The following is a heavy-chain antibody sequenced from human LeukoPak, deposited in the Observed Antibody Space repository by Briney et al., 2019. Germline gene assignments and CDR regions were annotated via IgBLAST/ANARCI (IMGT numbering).Heavy chain of an antibody. CDR1: GGSFSNFS. CDR3: ARRWNYGRNYYIDV. CDR2: IIDIGRI. D-gene: IGHD1-7*01. V-gene: IGHV4-34*12. Sequence: PPETLSLTRALYGGSFSNFSWGWVRHTPEGGMGWVGEIIDIGRINYNPSLMSRVTVSVDTSKNQFSLRLTSVTATDTAVYYCARRWNYGRNYYIDVWGKGATVSVSS. J-gene: IGHJ6*03.